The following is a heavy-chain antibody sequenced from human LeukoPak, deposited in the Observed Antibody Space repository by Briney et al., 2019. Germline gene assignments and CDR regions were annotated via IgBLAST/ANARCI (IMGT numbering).Heavy chain of an antibody. CDR2: IYYSWST. CDR1: GGSISSYY. J-gene: IGHJ6*02. V-gene: IGHV4-59*08. D-gene: IGHD3-3*01. Sequence: SETLSLTCTVSGGSISSYYWSWIRQPPGKGLEWIGYIYYSWSTNYNPSLKSRVTISVDTSKNQFSLKLSSVTAADTAVYYCARHLGVVPYYYYGMDVWGQGTTVTVSS. CDR3: ARHLGVVPYYYYGMDV.